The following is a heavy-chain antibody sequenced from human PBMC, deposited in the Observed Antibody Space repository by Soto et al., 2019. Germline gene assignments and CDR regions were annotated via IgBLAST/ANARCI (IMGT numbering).Heavy chain of an antibody. CDR2: INHSGST. CDR1: GGSFSGYY. D-gene: IGHD1-1*01. Sequence: PSETLSLTCAVYGGSFSGYYWSWIRQPPGKGLEWIGEINHSGSTNYNPSLKSRVTISVDTSKNQFSLKLSSVTAADTAVYYCARVRRVIYYYYGMAVRGQGTTVTVSS. CDR3: ARVRRVIYYYYGMAV. J-gene: IGHJ6*02. V-gene: IGHV4-34*01.